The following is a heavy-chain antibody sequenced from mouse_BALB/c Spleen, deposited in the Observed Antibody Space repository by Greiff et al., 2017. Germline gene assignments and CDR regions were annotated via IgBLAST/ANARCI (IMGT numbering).Heavy chain of an antibody. CDR3: ARSITTSPSFAY. CDR2: IDPANGNT. Sequence: EVQLQQSGAELVKPGASVKLSCTASGFNIKDTYMHWVKQRPEQGLEWIGRIDPANGNTKYDPKFQGKATITADTSSNTAYLHLSSLTSEDTAVYYCARSITTSPSFAYWGQRTLVTVSA. CDR1: GFNIKDTY. V-gene: IGHV14-3*02. J-gene: IGHJ3*01. D-gene: IGHD1-1*01.